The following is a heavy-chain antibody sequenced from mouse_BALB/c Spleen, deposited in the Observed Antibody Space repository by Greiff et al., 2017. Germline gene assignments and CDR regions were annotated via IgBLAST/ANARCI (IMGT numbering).Heavy chain of an antibody. CDR2: ISSGSSTI. Sequence: EVKWVESGGGLVQPGGSRKLSCAASGFTFSSFGMHWVRQAPEKGLEWVAYISSGSSTIYYADPVKGRFTISRDNPKNTLFLQMTSLRSEDTAMYYCARGGLYYVDDWGQGTTLTVSA. CDR1: GFTFSSFG. CDR3: ARGGLYYVDD. V-gene: IGHV5-17*02. J-gene: IGHJ2*01.